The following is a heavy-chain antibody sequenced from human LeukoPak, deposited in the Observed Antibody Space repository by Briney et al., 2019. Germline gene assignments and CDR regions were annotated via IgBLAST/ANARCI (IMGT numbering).Heavy chain of an antibody. CDR1: GGSISIYY. CDR2: IYTSGST. V-gene: IGHV4-4*07. J-gene: IGHJ5*02. CDR3: ARAPPCGGDCYSDWFDP. Sequence: SETQSLTCTVSGGSISIYYWSWIRHPAGKGLEWIGRIYTSGSTSYNPSLKSRVTMSVDTSKNQFSLKLSSVTAVDTAVYYCARAPPCGGDCYSDWFDPWGQGTLVTVSS. D-gene: IGHD2-21*02.